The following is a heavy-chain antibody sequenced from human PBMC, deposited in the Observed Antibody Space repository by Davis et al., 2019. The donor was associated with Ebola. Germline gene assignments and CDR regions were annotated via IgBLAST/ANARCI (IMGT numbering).Heavy chain of an antibody. Sequence: GGSLRLSCAASGFTFSSYSMNWVRQAPGKGLEWVSSISSSSSYIYYADSVKGRFTISRDNAKNSLYLQMNSLRAEDTAVYYCAREEYYYDSSGYYTGVGYWGQGTLVTVSS. CDR3: AREEYYYDSSGYYTGVGY. D-gene: IGHD3-22*01. CDR1: GFTFSSYS. CDR2: ISSSSSYI. V-gene: IGHV3-21*01. J-gene: IGHJ4*02.